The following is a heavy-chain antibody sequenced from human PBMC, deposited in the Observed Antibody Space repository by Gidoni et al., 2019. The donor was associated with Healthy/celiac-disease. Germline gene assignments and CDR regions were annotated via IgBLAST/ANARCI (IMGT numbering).Heavy chain of an antibody. D-gene: IGHD1-26*01. Sequence: QVQLVQSGAEVKKPGSSVKVSCKAPGSTFSSYAISWVRQAPGQGLEWMGGIIPIFGTANYAQKFQGRVTITADESTSTAYMELSSLRSEDTAVYYCARRGVGATSDAFDIWGQGTMVTVSS. CDR3: ARRGVGATSDAFDI. J-gene: IGHJ3*02. CDR1: GSTFSSYA. CDR2: IIPIFGTA. V-gene: IGHV1-69*01.